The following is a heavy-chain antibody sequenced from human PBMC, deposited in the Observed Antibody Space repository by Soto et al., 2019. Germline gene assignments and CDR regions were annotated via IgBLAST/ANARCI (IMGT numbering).Heavy chain of an antibody. CDR2: IYYSGST. D-gene: IGHD1-26*01. CDR3: AKDLGSYYLDY. V-gene: IGHV4-61*01. CDR1: GGSVSSGSYY. Sequence: PSETLSLTCTVSGGSVSSGSYYWSWIRQPPGKGLEWIGYIYYSGSTNYNPSLKSRVTISVDTSKNQFSLKLSSVTAANTAVYYCAKDLGSYYLDYWGQGTQVTVSS. J-gene: IGHJ4*02.